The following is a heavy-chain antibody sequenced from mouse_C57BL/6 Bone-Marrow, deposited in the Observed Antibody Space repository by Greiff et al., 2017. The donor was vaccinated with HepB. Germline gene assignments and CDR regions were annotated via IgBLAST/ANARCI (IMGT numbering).Heavy chain of an antibody. J-gene: IGHJ4*01. D-gene: IGHD2-3*01. CDR2: ISYSGST. CDR3: ARGDLLDAMDY. CDR1: GYSITSGYD. Sequence: DVQLQESGPGMVKPSQSLSLTCTVPGYSITSGYDWHWIRHFPGNKLEWMGYISYSGSTNYNPSLKSRISITHDTSKNHFFLKLNSVTTEDTATYYCARGDLLDAMDYWGQGTSVTVSS. V-gene: IGHV3-1*01.